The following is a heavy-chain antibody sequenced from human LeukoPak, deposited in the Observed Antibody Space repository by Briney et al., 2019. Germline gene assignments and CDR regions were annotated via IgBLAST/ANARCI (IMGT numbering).Heavy chain of an antibody. CDR1: GFTFSSYA. J-gene: IGHJ6*02. CDR3: ARSDCSSTTCYVSGDYGMDV. CDR2: ISGSGGST. D-gene: IGHD2-2*01. Sequence: HPGGSLRLSCAASGFTFSSYAMSWVRQAPGKGLEWVSAISGSGGSTYYADSVKGRFTISRDNSKNTLYLQMNSLRAEDTAVYYCARSDCSSTTCYVSGDYGMDVWGQGTTVTVSS. V-gene: IGHV3-23*01.